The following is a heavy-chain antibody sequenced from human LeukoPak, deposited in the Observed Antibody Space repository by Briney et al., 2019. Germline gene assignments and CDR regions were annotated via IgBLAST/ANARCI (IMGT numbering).Heavy chain of an antibody. CDR2: ISYDGSNK. J-gene: IGHJ4*02. CDR1: GFTFSSYA. D-gene: IGHD5-24*01. CDR3: ARDRGDGYNYRSPFDS. Sequence: GGSLRLSCAASGFTFSSYAMHWVRQAPGKGLEWVAVISYDGSNKYYADSVKGRFTMSRDNAKNSLFLEMNSLRVEDTAVYYCARDRGDGYNYRSPFDSWGQGTLVTVSS. V-gene: IGHV3-30*04.